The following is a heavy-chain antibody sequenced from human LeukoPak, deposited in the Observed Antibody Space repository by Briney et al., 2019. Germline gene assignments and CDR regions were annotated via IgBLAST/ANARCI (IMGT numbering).Heavy chain of an antibody. J-gene: IGHJ6*03. Sequence: SETLSLTCTVSGVSISTSRYYWGWIRQPPGKGLEWIGNIYYTGPTYYNASLESRVTISLDTSKNQFSLKLSSVTAADTAVYYCARHIGGRYYYYYMDVWGKGTTVTISS. CDR1: GVSISTSRYY. CDR2: IYYTGPT. V-gene: IGHV4-39*01. CDR3: ARHIGGRYYYYYMDV. D-gene: IGHD3-16*02.